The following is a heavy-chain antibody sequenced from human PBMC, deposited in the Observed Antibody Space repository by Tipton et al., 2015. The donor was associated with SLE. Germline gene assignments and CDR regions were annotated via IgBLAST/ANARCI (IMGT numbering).Heavy chain of an antibody. Sequence: SLRLSCAASGFTFSSYSMNWVRQAPGKGLEWVANIKQDGSEKYYVDSVKGRFTISRDNAKNSLYLQMNSLRAEDTAVYYCARDRAYCSSTSCYSLNDAFDIWGQGTMVTVSS. CDR1: GFTFSSYS. D-gene: IGHD2-2*01. J-gene: IGHJ3*02. V-gene: IGHV3-7*05. CDR2: IKQDGSEK. CDR3: ARDRAYCSSTSCYSLNDAFDI.